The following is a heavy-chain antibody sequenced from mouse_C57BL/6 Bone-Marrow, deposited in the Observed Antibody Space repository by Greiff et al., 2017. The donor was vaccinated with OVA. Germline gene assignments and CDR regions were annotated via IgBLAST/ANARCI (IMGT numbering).Heavy chain of an antibody. Sequence: DVMLVESGEGLVKPGGSLKLSCAASGFTFSSYAMSWVRQTPEKRLEWVAYISSGGDYIYYADTVKGRFTISRDNARNTLYLQMSSLKSEDTAMYYCTRVYYGNYVRLAWFAYWGQGTLVTVSA. J-gene: IGHJ3*01. CDR3: TRVYYGNYVRLAWFAY. D-gene: IGHD2-1*01. CDR2: ISSGGDYI. CDR1: GFTFSSYA. V-gene: IGHV5-9-1*02.